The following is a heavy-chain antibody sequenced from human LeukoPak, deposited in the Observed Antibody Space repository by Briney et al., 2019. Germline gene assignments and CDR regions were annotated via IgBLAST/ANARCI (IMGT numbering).Heavy chain of an antibody. CDR3: AKDRERYSSGWHGDY. D-gene: IGHD6-19*01. V-gene: IGHV3-30*02. J-gene: IGHJ4*02. Sequence: GGSLRLSCAASGFTFSSYGMHWVRQAPGKGLEWVAFIRYDGSNKYYGDSVEGRFTISRDNSKNTLHLQMNSLRAEDTAVYYCAKDRERYSSGWHGDYWGQGTLVTVSS. CDR2: IRYDGSNK. CDR1: GFTFSSYG.